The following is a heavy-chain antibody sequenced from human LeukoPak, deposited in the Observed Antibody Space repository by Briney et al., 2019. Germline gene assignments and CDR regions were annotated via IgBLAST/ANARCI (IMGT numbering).Heavy chain of an antibody. Sequence: SETLSLTCTVSGGSISSSSYYWGWIRQPPGKGLEWIGSIYYSGSTNYNPSLKSRVTISVDTSKNQFSLKLSSVTAADTAVYYCARPASGSYPPFDYWGQGTLVTVSS. CDR2: IYYSGST. CDR3: ARPASGSYPPFDY. V-gene: IGHV4-39*07. CDR1: GGSISSSSYY. J-gene: IGHJ4*02. D-gene: IGHD1-26*01.